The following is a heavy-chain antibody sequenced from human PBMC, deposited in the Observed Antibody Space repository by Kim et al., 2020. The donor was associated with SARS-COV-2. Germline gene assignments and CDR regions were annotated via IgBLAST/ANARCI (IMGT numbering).Heavy chain of an antibody. J-gene: IGHJ6*02. CDR2: ISSSSSYT. V-gene: IGHV3-11*06. D-gene: IGHD6-13*01. CDR3: ARDDLTIAAAGPRYYYYYGMDV. CDR1: GFTFSDYY. Sequence: GGSLRLSCAASGFTFSDYYMSWIRQAPGKGLEWVSYISSSSSYTNYADSVKGRFTISRDNAKNSLYLQMNSLRAEDTAVYYCARDDLTIAAAGPRYYYYYGMDVWGQGTTVTVSS.